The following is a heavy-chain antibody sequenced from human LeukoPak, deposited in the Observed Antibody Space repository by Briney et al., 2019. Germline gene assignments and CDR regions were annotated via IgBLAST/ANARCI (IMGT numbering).Heavy chain of an antibody. CDR3: ALIGYSSSWYGNWFDP. CDR1: GFTFSSYS. V-gene: IGHV3-21*01. Sequence: GGSLRLSCAASGFTFSSYSMNWVRQAPGKGLEWVSSISSSSSYIYYADSVKGRFTISRDNAKNSLYLQMNSLRAEDTAVYYCALIGYSSSWYGNWFDPWGQGTLVTVSS. CDR2: ISSSSSYI. D-gene: IGHD6-13*01. J-gene: IGHJ5*02.